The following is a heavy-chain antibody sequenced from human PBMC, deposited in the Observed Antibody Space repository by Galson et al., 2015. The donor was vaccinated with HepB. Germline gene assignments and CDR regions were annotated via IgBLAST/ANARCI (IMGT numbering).Heavy chain of an antibody. CDR2: TYYRSKWYN. J-gene: IGHJ4*02. V-gene: IGHV6-1*01. CDR1: GDSVSSNSAA. D-gene: IGHD4-23*01. CDR3: ARERGRRGTTVVRGFDY. Sequence: CAISGDSVSSNSAAWNWIRQSPSRGLEWLGRTYYRSKWYNDYAVSVKSRITINPDTSKNQFSLQLNSVTPEDTAVYYCARERGRRGTTVVRGFDYWGQGTLATVSS.